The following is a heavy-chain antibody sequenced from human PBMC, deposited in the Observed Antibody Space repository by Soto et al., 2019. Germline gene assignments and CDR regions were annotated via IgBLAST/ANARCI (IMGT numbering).Heavy chain of an antibody. CDR3: ARIYGDYVPFFDY. CDR1: GDTFTSYA. D-gene: IGHD4-17*01. J-gene: IGHJ4*02. CDR2: INAGNGNT. V-gene: IGHV1-3*01. Sequence: ASVKVSCKASGDTFTSYAMHWVRQAPGQRLEWMGWINAGNGNTKYSQKFQGRVTITRDTSASTAYMELSSLRSEDTAVYYCARIYGDYVPFFDYWGQGTLVTVSS.